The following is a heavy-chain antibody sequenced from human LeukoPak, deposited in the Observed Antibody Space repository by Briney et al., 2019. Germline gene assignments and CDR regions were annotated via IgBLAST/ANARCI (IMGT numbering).Heavy chain of an antibody. J-gene: IGHJ3*02. V-gene: IGHV3-23*01. CDR3: AGAKGDAFDI. CDR2: ISGSGGST. CDR1: GFTFSSYA. Sequence: PGGSLRLSCAASGFTFSSYAMSWVRQAPGKRLEWVSAISGSGGSTYYADSVKGRFTISRDNSKNTLYLQMNSLRAEDTAVYYCAGAKGDAFDIWGQGTMVTVSS.